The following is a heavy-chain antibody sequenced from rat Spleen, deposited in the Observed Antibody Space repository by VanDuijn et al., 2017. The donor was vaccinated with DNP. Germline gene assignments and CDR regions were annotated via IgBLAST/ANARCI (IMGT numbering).Heavy chain of an antibody. CDR1: GFTFSNYG. D-gene: IGHD4-1*01. CDR3: TRCSTRAARLFDN. V-gene: IGHV5S13*01. Sequence: EVQLVESGGGLVQPGRSLKLSCAASGFTFSNYGMAWVRQAPTKGLEWVADISTSGVVTYYRDSVKGRFTISRDNTENILYLQMDSLRSEDTATYYCTRCSTRAARLFDNWGQGAMVTVSS. J-gene: IGHJ2*01. CDR2: ISTSGVVT.